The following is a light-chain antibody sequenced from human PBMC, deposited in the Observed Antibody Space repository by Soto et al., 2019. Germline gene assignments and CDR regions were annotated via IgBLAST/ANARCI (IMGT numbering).Light chain of an antibody. CDR3: QQYNRYSVT. Sequence: DIPMTQSPSTLSASVGDRVTITCRASQTISRSLAWYQHKPGRAPKVLMYDASTLESGVPSRFSGSGSGTEFTLTISSLQSDDFATYYCQQYNRYSVTFGGGTKVEI. J-gene: IGKJ4*01. CDR1: QTISRS. CDR2: DAS. V-gene: IGKV1-5*01.